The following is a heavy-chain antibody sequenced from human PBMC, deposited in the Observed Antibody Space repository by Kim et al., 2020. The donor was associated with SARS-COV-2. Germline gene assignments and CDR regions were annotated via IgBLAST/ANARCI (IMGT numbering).Heavy chain of an antibody. CDR2: RT. CDR3: TKDLLHGGADY. J-gene: IGHJ4*02. D-gene: IGHD2-15*01. Sequence: RTGYADSVKGRFTISRDKAKNSLYLQMNSLRAEDTALYYCTKDLLHGGADYWGQGTLVTVSS. V-gene: IGHV3-9*01.